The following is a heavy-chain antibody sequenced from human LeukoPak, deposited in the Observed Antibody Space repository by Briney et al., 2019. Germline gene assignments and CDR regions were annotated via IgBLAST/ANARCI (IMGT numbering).Heavy chain of an antibody. CDR2: IYHSGST. CDR1: GNSLSSGYY. D-gene: IGHD3-22*01. CDR3: AGQYDSSAYFFY. Sequence: SETLSLTCAVSGNSLSSGYYWGWIRQTPGKGPEWIGSIYHSGSTYYNPSLKSRVTISVDTSKNQFSLNLRSVTAADTAVYYCAGQYDSSAYFFYWGQGTLVTVSS. J-gene: IGHJ4*02. V-gene: IGHV4-38-2*01.